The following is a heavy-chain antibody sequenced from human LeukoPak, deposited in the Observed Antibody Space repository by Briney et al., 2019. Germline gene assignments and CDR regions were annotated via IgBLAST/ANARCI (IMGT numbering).Heavy chain of an antibody. Sequence: ASVKVSCKASGYTFTGYYMHWVRQAPGQGLEWMGWINPNSGGTNYAQKFQGRVTMTRDTSISTAYMELSRLRSDDTAVYSCARGLLVVVPAAGYDYWGQGTLVTVSS. D-gene: IGHD2-2*01. CDR1: GYTFTGYY. CDR2: INPNSGGT. V-gene: IGHV1-2*02. CDR3: ARGLLVVVPAAGYDY. J-gene: IGHJ4*02.